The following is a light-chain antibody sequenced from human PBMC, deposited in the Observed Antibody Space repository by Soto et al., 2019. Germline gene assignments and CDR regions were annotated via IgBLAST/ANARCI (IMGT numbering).Light chain of an antibody. Sequence: QSVLTQPPSVSGAPGQRVTISCAGSASNIGASYDVHWYQQVPGTAPKLLIYGNFNRPSGVPDRFSGSKSGTSASLAITGLQAEDEADYYCQSYDSRLSGVVFGGGTKLTVL. CDR1: ASNIGASYD. CDR2: GNF. V-gene: IGLV1-40*01. CDR3: QSYDSRLSGVV. J-gene: IGLJ3*02.